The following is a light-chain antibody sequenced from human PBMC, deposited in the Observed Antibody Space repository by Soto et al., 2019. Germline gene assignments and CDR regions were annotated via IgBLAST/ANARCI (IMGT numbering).Light chain of an antibody. CDR3: QHHNSNHRT. J-gene: IGKJ1*01. CDR1: QGISSY. Sequence: DIQLTQSTSFLSASVGDRVTITCRASQGISSYLAWYQQKPGKAPKLLIYAASTLQSGVPSRFSSSGSGTEFTITVSSLQPEDCATYDCQHHNSNHRTFGEGTKVEIK. CDR2: AAS. V-gene: IGKV1-9*01.